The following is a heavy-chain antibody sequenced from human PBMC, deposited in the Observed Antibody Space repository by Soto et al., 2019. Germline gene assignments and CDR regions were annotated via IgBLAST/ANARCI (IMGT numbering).Heavy chain of an antibody. CDR1: GFTFTSYA. CDR2: INAGNGNT. J-gene: IGHJ4*02. D-gene: IGHD2-21*02. CDR3: ARGGGIVVVTAPYDH. Sequence: ASVKVSCKASGFTFTSYAMHWVRQAPGQRLEWMGWINAGNGNTKSSENFQGRLSFTRDTSANTVYMELSSLRSEDTAVYYCARGGGIVVVTAPYDHWGQGTLVTVSS. V-gene: IGHV1-3*01.